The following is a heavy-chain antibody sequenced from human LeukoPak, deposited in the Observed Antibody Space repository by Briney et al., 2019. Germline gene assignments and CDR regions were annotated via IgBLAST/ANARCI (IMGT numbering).Heavy chain of an antibody. D-gene: IGHD5-12*01. CDR3: ARAGSHRNSGYDY. V-gene: IGHV3-30*02. CDR2: IRYDGSNK. CDR1: GFTFSSYG. J-gene: IGHJ4*02. Sequence: GGSLRLSCAASGFTFSSYGMHWVRQAPGKGLEWVAFIRYDGSNKYYADSVKGRLTISRDNSKNTLYLQVNSLRAEDTAVYYCARAGSHRNSGYDYWGQGTLVTVSS.